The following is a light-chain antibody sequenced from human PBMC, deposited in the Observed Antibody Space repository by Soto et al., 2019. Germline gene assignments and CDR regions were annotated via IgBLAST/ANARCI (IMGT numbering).Light chain of an antibody. CDR2: YAS. Sequence: EILMTQSPATLSVSPGERATLSCRASQSVTNNLAWYQQKPGQAPRLLIYYASTRATGVPARFSGRGSGTEFTLTIISLRSQDVALYYCQQYNHWPPITFGQGTRREI. CDR3: QQYNHWPPIT. V-gene: IGKV3-15*01. CDR1: QSVTNN. J-gene: IGKJ5*01.